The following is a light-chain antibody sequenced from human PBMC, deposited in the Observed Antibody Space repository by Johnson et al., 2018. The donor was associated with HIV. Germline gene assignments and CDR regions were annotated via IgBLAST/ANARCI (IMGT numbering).Light chain of an antibody. J-gene: IGLJ1*01. V-gene: IGLV1-51*02. CDR3: GTWDSSLSAV. CDR2: ENN. Sequence: QSVLTQPPSVSAAPGQKVTISCSGSSSNIGNNYVSWYQQLPGTAPKLLIYENNKRPSGIPDRFSGSKSGTSATLGITGLQTGDEADYYCGTWDSSLSAVFGTGTKGTVL. CDR1: SSNIGNNY.